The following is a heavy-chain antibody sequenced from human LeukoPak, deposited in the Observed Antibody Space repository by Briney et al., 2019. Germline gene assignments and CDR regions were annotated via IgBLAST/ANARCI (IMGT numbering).Heavy chain of an antibody. D-gene: IGHD6-13*01. J-gene: IGHJ4*02. CDR3: ARDDLSWYSGIDY. Sequence: GGSQRLSCAASGFTFRTYWMHWVRQAPGKGLVWVSYINSDGTGTMYADSVKGRFTVSRDNAKNTLYLQMNSLRAEDTAVYYCARDDLSWYSGIDYWGQGVLVTVSS. CDR2: INSDGTGT. V-gene: IGHV3-74*03. CDR1: GFTFRTYW.